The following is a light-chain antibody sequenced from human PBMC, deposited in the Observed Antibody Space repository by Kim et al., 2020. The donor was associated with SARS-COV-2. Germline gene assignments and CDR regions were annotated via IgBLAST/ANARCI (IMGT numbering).Light chain of an antibody. J-gene: IGKJ3*01. Sequence: DIQMTQSPSSLSASVGDRVTITCRTSQNINSHLNWYHQKPGRAPKLLIYAASTLQGGVPSSFSGSGSETDFTLTISSLQPEDFATYFGKQTYISPCTFGPGTKVDIK. CDR1: QNINSH. CDR2: AAS. CDR3: KQTYISPCT. V-gene: IGKV1-39*01.